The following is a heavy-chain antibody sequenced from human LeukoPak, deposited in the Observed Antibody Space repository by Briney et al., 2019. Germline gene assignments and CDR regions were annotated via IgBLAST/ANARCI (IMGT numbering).Heavy chain of an antibody. J-gene: IGHJ4*02. D-gene: IGHD6-19*01. CDR2: FDPEDGET. Sequence: ASVKVSCKVSGYTLTELSMHWVRQAPGKGLEWMGGFDPEDGETIYAQKFQGRVTMTEDTSTDTAYMELGSLRSEDTAVYYCATDIAVAGTRLEGYWGQGTLVTVSS. CDR3: ATDIAVAGTRLEGY. V-gene: IGHV1-24*01. CDR1: GYTLTELS.